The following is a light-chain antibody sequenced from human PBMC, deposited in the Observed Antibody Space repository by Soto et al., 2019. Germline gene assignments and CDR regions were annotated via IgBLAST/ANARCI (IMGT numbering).Light chain of an antibody. CDR3: QQYYSYPWT. CDR2: AAS. V-gene: IGKV1-9*01. J-gene: IGKJ1*01. CDR1: QGISSY. Sequence: DIQLTQSPSFLSASVGDRVTITCRASQGISSYLAWYQQKPGKAPKLLIYAASTLQSGVPSRFSGSGSGTEFTLTISSLQPEDLATYYCQQYYSYPWTFGQGTKVEVK.